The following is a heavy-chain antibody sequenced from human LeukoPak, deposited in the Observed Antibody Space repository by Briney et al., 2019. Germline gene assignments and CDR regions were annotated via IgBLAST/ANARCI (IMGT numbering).Heavy chain of an antibody. J-gene: IGHJ4*02. CDR2: IYCSGSTDCSPSLRST. Sequence: SETLSLTCTVSGGSISSYYWSWIRQPPGKGLEWIGYIYCSGSTDCSPSLRSTDYNPSLKSRITLSLDTYNSQSSLKPSSVTAADTAVYYSASIPLLWGQGTLVTGSS. CDR1: GGSISSYY. CDR3: ASIPLL. V-gene: IGHV4-59*08.